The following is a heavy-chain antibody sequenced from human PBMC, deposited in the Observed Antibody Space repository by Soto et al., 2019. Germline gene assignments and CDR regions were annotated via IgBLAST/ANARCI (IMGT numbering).Heavy chain of an antibody. Sequence: EVQLLESGGGLVQPGGSLRLSCAASGFTFSSDAMSWVRQAPGKGLECVSAISGRCGSTYYADSVKGRFTISRDHSKNTLYLQMNSLRAEDTAVYYCAKELQLWHHWGQGTLVTVSS. CDR1: GFTFSSDA. CDR3: AKELQLWHH. V-gene: IGHV3-23*01. CDR2: ISGRCGST. D-gene: IGHD5-18*01. J-gene: IGHJ4*02.